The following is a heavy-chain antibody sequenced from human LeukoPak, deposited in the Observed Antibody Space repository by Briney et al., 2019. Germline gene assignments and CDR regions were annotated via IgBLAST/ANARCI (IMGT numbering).Heavy chain of an antibody. D-gene: IGHD6-19*01. J-gene: IGHJ3*02. Sequence: GGSPRLSCAASGFTFDDYGMSWVRQAPGKGLEWVSGINWNGGSTGYADSVKGRFTISRDNAKNSLYLQMNSLRAEDTALYYCARVAVAGIRNDAFDIWGQGTMVTVSS. V-gene: IGHV3-20*04. CDR3: ARVAVAGIRNDAFDI. CDR1: GFTFDDYG. CDR2: INWNGGST.